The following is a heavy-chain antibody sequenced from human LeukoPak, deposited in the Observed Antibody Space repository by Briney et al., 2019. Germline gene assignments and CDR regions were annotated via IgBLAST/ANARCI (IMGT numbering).Heavy chain of an antibody. J-gene: IGHJ6*03. CDR2: FDPEDGET. V-gene: IGHV1-24*01. CDR1: GYTLTELS. CDR3: ASPSAAIIAARPYIPGYYYYYIDV. D-gene: IGHD6-6*01. Sequence: ASVKVSCKVSGYTLTELSMHWVRQAPGKGLEWMGGFDPEDGETIYAQKFQGRVTMTEDTSTDTAYMELSSLRSEDTAVYYCASPSAAIIAARPYIPGYYYYYIDVWGKGTTVTVSS.